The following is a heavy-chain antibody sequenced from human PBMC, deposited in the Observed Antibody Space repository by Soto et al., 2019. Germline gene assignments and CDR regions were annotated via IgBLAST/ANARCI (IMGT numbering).Heavy chain of an antibody. CDR3: AKNGQPPYYYYGLDV. J-gene: IGHJ6*02. V-gene: IGHV1-18*01. CDR1: GYIFTSYD. CDR2: ISGYNGDA. D-gene: IGHD2-8*01. Sequence: ASVKVSCKASGYIFTSYDINWVRQAPGQGLEWMGWISGYNGDANYARKFQGRVTMTIDTSTTTAYMELRSLTSDDTAVYYCAKNGQPPYYYYGLDVWGQGTTVTVSS.